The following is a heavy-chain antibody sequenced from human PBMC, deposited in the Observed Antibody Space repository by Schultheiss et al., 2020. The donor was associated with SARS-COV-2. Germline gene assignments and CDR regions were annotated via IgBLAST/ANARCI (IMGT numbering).Heavy chain of an antibody. Sequence: GGSLRLSCAASGFTFSSYWMHWVRQAPGKGLVWVSRINSDGSSTSYADSVKGRFTISRDNAKNTLYLQMNSLRAEDTAVYYCARVLPIGYDFWSGYWGDRNYYYGMDVWGQGTTVTVSS. D-gene: IGHD3-3*01. CDR1: GFTFSSYW. CDR3: ARVLPIGYDFWSGYWGDRNYYYGMDV. V-gene: IGHV3-74*01. CDR2: INSDGSST. J-gene: IGHJ6*02.